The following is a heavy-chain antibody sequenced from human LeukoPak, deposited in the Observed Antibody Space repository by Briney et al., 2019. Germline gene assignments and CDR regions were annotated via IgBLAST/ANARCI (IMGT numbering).Heavy chain of an antibody. CDR1: GFTFSSYG. D-gene: IGHD3-3*01. CDR3: AKNGVWSGYYPYYYYYYMDV. Sequence: PGGSLRLSCAASGFTFSSYGMHWVRQAPGKGLEWVAVIWYDGSNKYYADSVKGRFTISRDNSKNTLYLQMNSLRAEGTAVYYCAKNGVWSGYYPYYYYYYMDVWGKGTTVTVSS. V-gene: IGHV3-33*06. CDR2: IWYDGSNK. J-gene: IGHJ6*03.